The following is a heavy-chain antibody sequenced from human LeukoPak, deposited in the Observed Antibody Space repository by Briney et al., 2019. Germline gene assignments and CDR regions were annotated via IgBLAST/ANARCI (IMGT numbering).Heavy chain of an antibody. CDR3: AELGITMIGGV. Sequence: GGSLRLSCAASGFTFSSFSMNWVRQAPGKGLEWVSSISSSSSYIYYADSVKGRFTVSRDNAKNSLYLQMNSLRAEDTAVYYCAELGITMIGGVWGKGTTVTISS. CDR1: GFTFSSFS. D-gene: IGHD3-10*02. V-gene: IGHV3-21*01. J-gene: IGHJ6*04. CDR2: ISSSSSYI.